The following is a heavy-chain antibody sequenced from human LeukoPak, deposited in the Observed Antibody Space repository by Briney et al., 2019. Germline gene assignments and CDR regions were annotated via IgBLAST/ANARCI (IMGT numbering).Heavy chain of an antibody. J-gene: IGHJ3*02. CDR1: GGSISSGGYY. V-gene: IGHV4-31*03. CDR2: IYYSGST. CDR3: ARVVVRWDDAFDI. Sequence: SETLSLTCTVSGGSISSGGYYWSWIRQHPGKGLEWIGYIYYSGSTYYNPSLKSRVTISVDTSKNQFSLKLSSVTAADTAVYYCARVVVRWDDAFDIWGLGTMVTVSS. D-gene: IGHD3-22*01.